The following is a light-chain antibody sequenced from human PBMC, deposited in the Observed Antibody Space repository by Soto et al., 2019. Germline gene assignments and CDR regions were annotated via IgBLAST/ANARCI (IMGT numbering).Light chain of an antibody. V-gene: IGKV4-1*01. CDR1: QSVLYSSNNRNY. CDR3: QQYYSSPPT. J-gene: IGKJ4*01. Sequence: DIVMTQSPDSLAVSLGERATINCKSSQSVLYSSNNRNYLAWYQQKPGQPPKLLIYWASTRESGVPDRFSCSGSGTDFTLTISSPQAEDVAVYYCQQYYSSPPTFGGGTKVEVK. CDR2: WAS.